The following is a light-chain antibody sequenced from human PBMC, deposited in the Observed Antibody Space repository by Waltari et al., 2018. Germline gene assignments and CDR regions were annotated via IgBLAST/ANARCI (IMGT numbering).Light chain of an antibody. V-gene: IGLV1-47*01. CDR3: AAWDDSLSVSYV. J-gene: IGLJ1*01. CDR1: SSNIGNNY. Sequence: QSVLTQPPSTSGTPGQRVSISCSGSSSNIGNNYVFWYQPLPGTAPKLPIYRNNQRPPGVPDRFSGSKSGTSASLAISGLRPEDEATYYCAAWDDSLSVSYVFGTGTKVTVL. CDR2: RNN.